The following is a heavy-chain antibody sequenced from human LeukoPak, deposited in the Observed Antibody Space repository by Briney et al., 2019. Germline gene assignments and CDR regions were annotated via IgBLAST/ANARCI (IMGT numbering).Heavy chain of an antibody. CDR2: ISWNSGSI. J-gene: IGHJ6*02. CDR1: GFTFDDYA. V-gene: IGHV3-9*01. D-gene: IGHD3-22*01. Sequence: GGSLRLSCAASGFTFDDYAMHWVRQAPVKGLEWVSGISWNSGSIGYADSVKGRFTISRDNAKNSLYLQMNSLRAEDTALYYCAKEVNRRYYYDSSVHYYGMDVWGQGTTVTVSS. CDR3: AKEVNRRYYYDSSVHYYGMDV.